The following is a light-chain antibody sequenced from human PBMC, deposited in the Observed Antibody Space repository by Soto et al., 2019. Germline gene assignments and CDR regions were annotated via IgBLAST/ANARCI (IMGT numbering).Light chain of an antibody. Sequence: DIQMTQSPSTLSASVGDRVTITCRASQSISSWLAWYQQKPGKAPKLLIYKASSLESGVPLRFSGSGSGTEFTLTISSLQPDDFATYYCQQYNNYPWTFGQGTKV. CDR1: QSISSW. CDR2: KAS. CDR3: QQYNNYPWT. J-gene: IGKJ1*01. V-gene: IGKV1-5*03.